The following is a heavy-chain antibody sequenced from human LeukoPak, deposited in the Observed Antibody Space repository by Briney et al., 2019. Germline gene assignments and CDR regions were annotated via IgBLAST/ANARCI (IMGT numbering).Heavy chain of an antibody. CDR3: ARVGATRWFDP. CDR1: GGSFSGYY. J-gene: IGHJ5*02. CDR2: INHSGST. D-gene: IGHD1-26*01. V-gene: IGHV4-34*01. Sequence: KSSETLSLTCAVYGGSFSGYYWSWIRQPPGKGLEWIGEINHSGSTNYNPSLKSRVTISVDTSKNQFSLKLSSVTAADTAVYYCARVGATRWFDPWGQGTLVTVSS.